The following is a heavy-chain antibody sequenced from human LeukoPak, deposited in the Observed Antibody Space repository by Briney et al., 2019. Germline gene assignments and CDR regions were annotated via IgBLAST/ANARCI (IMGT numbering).Heavy chain of an antibody. CDR2: ISSSSSYI. J-gene: IGHJ4*02. Sequence: GGSLRLSCAASGFTFSSHWMHWVRQGPGKGLEWVSSISSSSSYIYYADSVKGQFTISRDNAKNSLYLQMNNLRAEDTAVYYCARDLTSITMVRGIDYWGQGTLVTVSS. CDR1: GFTFSSHW. V-gene: IGHV3-21*01. CDR3: ARDLTSITMVRGIDY. D-gene: IGHD3-10*01.